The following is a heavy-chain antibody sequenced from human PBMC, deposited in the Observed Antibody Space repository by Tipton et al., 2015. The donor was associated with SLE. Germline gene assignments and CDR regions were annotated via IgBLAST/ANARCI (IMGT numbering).Heavy chain of an antibody. J-gene: IGHJ5*02. D-gene: IGHD7-27*01. CDR2: IYYSGST. CDR1: GGSISSSSYY. V-gene: IGHV4-39*07. Sequence: GLVKPSETLSLICTVSGGSISSSSYYWGWIRQSPGKGLEWIGSIYYSGSTRYNPSLKSRVTISVDTSKNQFSLKLSSVTAADSAVYYCARGKGRNWGWGWFDPWGQGILVTVSS. CDR3: ARGKGRNWGWGWFDP.